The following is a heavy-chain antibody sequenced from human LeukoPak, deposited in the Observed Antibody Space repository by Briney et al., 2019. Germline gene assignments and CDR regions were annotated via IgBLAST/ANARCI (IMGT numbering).Heavy chain of an antibody. D-gene: IGHD2-15*01. CDR1: GGSISNYY. Sequence: SETLSLTCTVSGGSISNYYWSWIRQPPGKGLEWIGYIYYSGSTNYNPSLKSRVTISVDTSKNQFSLKLSSVTAADTAVYYRARYSYGGYHFDYWGRGTLVTVSS. J-gene: IGHJ4*02. CDR2: IYYSGST. CDR3: ARYSYGGYHFDY. V-gene: IGHV4-59*08.